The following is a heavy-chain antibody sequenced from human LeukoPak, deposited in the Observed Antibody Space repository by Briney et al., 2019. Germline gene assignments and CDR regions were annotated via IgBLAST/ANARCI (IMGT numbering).Heavy chain of an antibody. J-gene: IGHJ5*01. CDR2: IKEDGSEK. CDR3: ARGGDWYGS. Sequence: GGSLRLSCAASGFTFSDYYMSWIRQAPGKGLEWVANIKEDGSEKYYVDSVKGRFTISRDNAKNSLYLQMNSLRAEDTAVYYCARGGDWYGSWGQGTLVTVSS. CDR1: GFTFSDYY. D-gene: IGHD2-15*01. V-gene: IGHV3-7*01.